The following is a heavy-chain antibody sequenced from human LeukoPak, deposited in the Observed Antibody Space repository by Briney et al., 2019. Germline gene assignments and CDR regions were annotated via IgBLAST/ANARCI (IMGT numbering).Heavy chain of an antibody. V-gene: IGHV4-59*12. D-gene: IGHD5-12*01. CDR1: GGSISSYY. CDR3: ARDMWLRLTEGDY. Sequence: PSETLSLTCTVAGGSISSYYWSWIRQPPGKGLEWIGYIYYSGSTNYNPSLKSRVTISVDTSKNQFSLKLSSVTAADTAVYYCARDMWLRLTEGDYWGQGTLVTVSS. J-gene: IGHJ4*02. CDR2: IYYSGST.